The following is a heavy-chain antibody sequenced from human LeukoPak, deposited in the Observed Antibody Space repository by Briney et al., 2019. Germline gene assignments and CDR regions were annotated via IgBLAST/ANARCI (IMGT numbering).Heavy chain of an antibody. V-gene: IGHV3-74*03. CDR2: INNDGTNT. J-gene: IGHJ5*02. Sequence: GGSLRLSCAASGFTFSSHWMHWVRQAPGEGMVWVSRINNDGTNTKYADSVKGRFTISRDNAKNMLFLQMNSLRAEDTAVYYCARDLVGPMVRAWGQGTLVTVSS. CDR3: ARDLVGPMVRA. CDR1: GFTFSSHW. D-gene: IGHD4/OR15-4a*01.